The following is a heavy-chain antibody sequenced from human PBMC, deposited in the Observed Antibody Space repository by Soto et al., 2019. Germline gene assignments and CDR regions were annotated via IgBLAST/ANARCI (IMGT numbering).Heavy chain of an antibody. J-gene: IGHJ4*02. CDR1: GGTFSSYA. CDR3: ARSPYYYDSSGYYYHFDY. Sequence: QVQLVQSGAEVKKPGSSVKVSCKASGGTFSSYAISWVRQAPGQGLEWMGGIIPILGTANYAQKFQGRVTITADESTSTAYMELSSLRSEDTAVYYCARSPYYYDSSGYYYHFDYWGQGTLVTVSS. D-gene: IGHD3-22*01. CDR2: IIPILGTA. V-gene: IGHV1-69*01.